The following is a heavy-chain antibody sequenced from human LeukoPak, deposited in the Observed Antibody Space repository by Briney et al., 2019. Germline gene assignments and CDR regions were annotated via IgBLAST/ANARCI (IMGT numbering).Heavy chain of an antibody. V-gene: IGHV4-59*08. CDR3: ARARTNYYDSSGYLDY. D-gene: IGHD3-22*01. J-gene: IGHJ4*02. CDR2: IYYSGST. CDR1: GGSISSYY. Sequence: SETLSLTCTVSGGSISSYYWSWIRQPPGKGLEWIGYIYYSGSTNYNPSLKSRVTISVDTSKNQFSLKLSSVTAADTAVYYCARARTNYYDSSGYLDYWGQGTLVTVSS.